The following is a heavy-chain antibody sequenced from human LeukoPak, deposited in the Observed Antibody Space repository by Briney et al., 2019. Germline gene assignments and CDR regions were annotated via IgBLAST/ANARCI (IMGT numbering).Heavy chain of an antibody. CDR1: GGSFSGYY. Sequence: PSETLSITCAVYGGSFSGYYWSWIRQPPGKGLEWIGEINHSGSTNYNPSLKSRVTISVDTSKNQFSLKLSSVTAADTAVYYCARHCSGGSCYADYWGQGTLVTVSS. J-gene: IGHJ4*02. D-gene: IGHD2-15*01. CDR2: INHSGST. V-gene: IGHV4-34*01. CDR3: ARHCSGGSCYADY.